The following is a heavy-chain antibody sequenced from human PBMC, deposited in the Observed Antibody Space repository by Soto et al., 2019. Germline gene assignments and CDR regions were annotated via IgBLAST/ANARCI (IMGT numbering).Heavy chain of an antibody. CDR1: GFTFSSYA. CDR3: AKESSSQYYYYYGMDV. CDR2: ISGSGGST. Sequence: EVQLLESGGGLVQPGGSLRLSCAASGFTFSSYAMSWVRQAPGKGLEWVSAISGSGGSTYYADSVKGRFTISRDNSKNTLYLQMNSLRAEDTAVYYCAKESSSQYYYYYGMDVWGQGTTVTVSS. J-gene: IGHJ6*02. D-gene: IGHD6-13*01. V-gene: IGHV3-23*01.